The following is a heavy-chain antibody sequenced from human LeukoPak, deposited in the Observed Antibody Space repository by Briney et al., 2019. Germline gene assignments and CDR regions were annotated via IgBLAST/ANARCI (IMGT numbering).Heavy chain of an antibody. CDR3: ARDTPQFGGWYGLGVY. CDR2: IRSKANSYAT. V-gene: IGHV3-73*01. Sequence: PGGSLRLSCAASGFTFSGSAMHWVRQASGKGLEWVGRIRSKANSYATAYAASVKGRFTISRDNAKNSLYLQMNSLRAEDTAVYYCARDTPQFGGWYGLGVYWGQGTLVTVSS. J-gene: IGHJ4*02. CDR1: GFTFSGSA. D-gene: IGHD6-19*01.